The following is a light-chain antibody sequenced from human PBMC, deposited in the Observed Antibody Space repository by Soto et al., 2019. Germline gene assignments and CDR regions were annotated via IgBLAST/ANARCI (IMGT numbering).Light chain of an antibody. CDR3: QQYNSYPWT. CDR2: KAS. V-gene: IGKV1-5*03. Sequence: DIQMTQSPSTLSASVGDRVTITCRASQSINSWLAWYQQKPGKAPKLLIYKASSLESGVQSRFNGSGSGTEFTLTISSLQPDDFATYYCQQYNSYPWTFGQGPKVEIK. CDR1: QSINSW. J-gene: IGKJ1*01.